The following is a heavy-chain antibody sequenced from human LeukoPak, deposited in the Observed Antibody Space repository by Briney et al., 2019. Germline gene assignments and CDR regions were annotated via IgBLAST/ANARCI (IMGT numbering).Heavy chain of an antibody. CDR1: GFTFRSYW. CDR2: ISGSGDST. J-gene: IGHJ4*02. Sequence: GGSLRLSCAASGFTFRSYWMHWVRQAPGKGLEWVSAISGSGDSTYYAGSVKGRFTISRDSSKNTLYLQVNSLRAEDTAVYYCAKGSGTHFVHDFWGQGTLVTVSS. V-gene: IGHV3-23*01. D-gene: IGHD1-26*01. CDR3: AKGSGTHFVHDF.